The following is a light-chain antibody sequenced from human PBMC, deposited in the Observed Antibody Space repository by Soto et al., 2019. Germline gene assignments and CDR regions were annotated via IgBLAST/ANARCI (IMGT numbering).Light chain of an antibody. Sequence: EIVMTQSPATLSVSPGERATLSCRASQSVSSNLAWYQQKPGQAPRLLIYGASTRATGIPARFSGSGSGTEFTLTISSLQSEDFAVYYCQQDNNWPXTFGQGTKVDI. CDR2: GAS. V-gene: IGKV3-15*01. CDR1: QSVSSN. CDR3: QQDNNWPXT. J-gene: IGKJ1*01.